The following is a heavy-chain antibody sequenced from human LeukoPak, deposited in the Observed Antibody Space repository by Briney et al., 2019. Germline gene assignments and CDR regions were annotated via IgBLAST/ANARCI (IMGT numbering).Heavy chain of an antibody. CDR1: GGSISSYY. CDR3: ASPPVKGYDSSGYSFGYFDY. D-gene: IGHD3-22*01. J-gene: IGHJ4*02. V-gene: IGHV4-34*01. CDR2: INHSGST. Sequence: SETLSLTCPVSGGSISSYYWSWIRQPPGKGLEWIGEINHSGSTNYNPSLKSRVTISVDTSKNQFSLKLSSVAAADTAVYYCASPPVKGYDSSGYSFGYFDYWGQGTLVTVSS.